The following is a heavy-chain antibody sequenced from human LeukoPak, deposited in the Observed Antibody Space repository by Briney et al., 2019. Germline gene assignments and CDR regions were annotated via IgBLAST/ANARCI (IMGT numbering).Heavy chain of an antibody. Sequence: ASVKVSCKVSGYTLTELSMHWVRQAPGKGLEWMGGFDPEDGETIYAQKFQGRVTMTEDTSTDTAYMELSSLRSEDTAVYYCATSTYYDYVWGSYRLDTCGQGTLVTVSS. CDR2: FDPEDGET. CDR1: GYTLTELS. D-gene: IGHD3-16*01. CDR3: ATSTYYDYVWGSYRLDT. J-gene: IGHJ5*02. V-gene: IGHV1-24*01.